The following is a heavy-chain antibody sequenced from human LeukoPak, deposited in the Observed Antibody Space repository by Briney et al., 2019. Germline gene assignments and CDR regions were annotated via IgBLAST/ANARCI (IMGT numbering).Heavy chain of an antibody. Sequence: GGSLRLSCAASGFTFSNFAMHWVRQAPGKGLEWVAVISYDGDNEYYADSVKGQFTISRDNSKDRLYLQMNSLRAEDTAVYYCARDRTARGAYYFDYWGQGTLVTVSS. D-gene: IGHD6-6*01. V-gene: IGHV3-30-3*01. J-gene: IGHJ4*02. CDR3: ARDRTARGAYYFDY. CDR2: ISYDGDNE. CDR1: GFTFSNFA.